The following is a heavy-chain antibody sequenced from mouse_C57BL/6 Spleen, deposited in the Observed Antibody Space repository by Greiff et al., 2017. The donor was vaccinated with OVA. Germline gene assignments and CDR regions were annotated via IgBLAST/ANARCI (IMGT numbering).Heavy chain of an antibody. D-gene: IGHD2-5*01. J-gene: IGHJ3*01. CDR3: ARETYSNYGEFAY. V-gene: IGHV1-22*01. CDR2: INPNNGGT. Sequence: VQLQQSGPELVKPGASVKMSCKASGYTFTDYNMHWVKQSHGKSLEWIGYINPNNGGTSYNQKFKGKATLTVNKSSSTAYMELRSLTSEDSAVYYCARETYSNYGEFAYWGQGTLVTVSA. CDR1: GYTFTDYN.